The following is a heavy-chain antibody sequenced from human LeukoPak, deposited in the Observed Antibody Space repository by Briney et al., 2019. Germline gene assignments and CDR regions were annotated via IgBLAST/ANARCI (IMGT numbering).Heavy chain of an antibody. CDR3: ARGKGVMITFGGVMGY. Sequence: ASVKVSCKASGYTFTSYYMHWVRQAPGQGLEWMGIINPSGGSASYAQKFQGRVTMTRDTSTSTVYMELSSLSSEDTAVYYCARGKGVMITFGGVMGYWGQGTLVTVSS. D-gene: IGHD3-16*01. J-gene: IGHJ4*02. CDR2: INPSGGSA. V-gene: IGHV1-46*01. CDR1: GYTFTSYY.